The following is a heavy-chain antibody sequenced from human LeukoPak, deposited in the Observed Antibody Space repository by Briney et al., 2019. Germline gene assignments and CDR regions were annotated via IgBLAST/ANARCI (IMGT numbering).Heavy chain of an antibody. V-gene: IGHV3-48*02. J-gene: IGHJ4*02. Sequence: PGGSLRLSCAASGFTFSDYSMNWVRQAPGKGLEWISYIRDSSSTISYAGSVRGRFTISRDNAKNSLYLQMNSLRDEDTAVYYCARDHNYAFDYWGQGTLVTVSS. CDR1: GFTFSDYS. D-gene: IGHD5-18*01. CDR3: ARDHNYAFDY. CDR2: IRDSSSTI.